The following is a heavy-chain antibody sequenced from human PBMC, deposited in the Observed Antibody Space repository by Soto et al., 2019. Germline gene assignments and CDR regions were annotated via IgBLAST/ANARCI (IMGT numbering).Heavy chain of an antibody. Sequence: EVQLLESGGGLIQPGGSLRLSCAASGFTFSSYAMSWVRQAPGKGLEWVSAMSGSGGSTYYADSVKGRFTISRDNSNNTLYLQMNSLRAEDTAVYYCARDRGAVAATPDYWGQGTLVTVSS. D-gene: IGHD6-19*01. J-gene: IGHJ4*02. V-gene: IGHV3-23*01. CDR2: MSGSGGST. CDR1: GFTFSSYA. CDR3: ARDRGAVAATPDY.